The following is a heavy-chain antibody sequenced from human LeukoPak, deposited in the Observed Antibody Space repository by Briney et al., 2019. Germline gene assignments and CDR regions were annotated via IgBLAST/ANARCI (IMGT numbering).Heavy chain of an antibody. V-gene: IGHV4-59*12. CDR2: IYYSGST. Sequence: SETLSLTCTVSGGSISSYYWSWIRQPPGKGLEWIGYIYYSGSTNYNPSLKSRVTISVDTSKNQFSLKLSSVTAADTAVYYCAREGAGIQLWLQGYYYYGMDVWGQGTTVTVSS. CDR1: GGSISSYY. J-gene: IGHJ6*02. CDR3: AREGAGIQLWLQGYYYYGMDV. D-gene: IGHD5-18*01.